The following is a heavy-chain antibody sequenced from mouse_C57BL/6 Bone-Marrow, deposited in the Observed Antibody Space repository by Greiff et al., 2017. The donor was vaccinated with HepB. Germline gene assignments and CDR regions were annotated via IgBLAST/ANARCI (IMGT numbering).Heavy chain of an antibody. V-gene: IGHV5-4*01. CDR1: GFTFSSYA. Sequence: EVQLKESGGGLVKPGGSLKLSCAASGFTFSSYAMSWVRQTPEKRLEWVATISDGGSYTYYPDNVKGRFTISRDNAKNNLYLQMSHLKSEDTAMYYCARDGSSYDAMDYWGQGTSVTVSS. CDR2: ISDGGSYT. CDR3: ARDGSSYDAMDY. D-gene: IGHD1-1*01. J-gene: IGHJ4*01.